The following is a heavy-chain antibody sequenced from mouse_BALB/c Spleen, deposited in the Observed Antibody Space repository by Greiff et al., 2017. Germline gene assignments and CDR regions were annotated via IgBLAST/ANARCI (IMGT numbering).Heavy chain of an antibody. D-gene: IGHD2-4*01. J-gene: IGHJ4*01. Sequence: EVQLVESGPGLVKPSQSLSLTCTVTGYSITSDYAWNWIRQFPGNKLEWMGYISYSGSTSYNPSLKSRISITRDTSKNQFFLQLNSVTTEDTATYYCAMLYYDYDDYAMDYWGQGTSVTVSS. CDR2: ISYSGST. CDR3: AMLYYDYDDYAMDY. V-gene: IGHV3-2*02. CDR1: GYSITSDYA.